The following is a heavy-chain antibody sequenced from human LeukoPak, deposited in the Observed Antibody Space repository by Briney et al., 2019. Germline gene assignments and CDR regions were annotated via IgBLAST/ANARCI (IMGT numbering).Heavy chain of an antibody. J-gene: IGHJ1*01. Sequence: PGGSLRLSCAASGFVFANYWMSWVRQAPGKGLEWVAIISYDGSNKYYANSVKGRFTISRDSSKNTLYLQMNRLRAEDTAVYYCAKGPPDTVQCFQHWGQGTLVTVSS. CDR2: ISYDGSNK. V-gene: IGHV3-30*18. D-gene: IGHD5-18*01. CDR3: AKGPPDTVQCFQH. CDR1: GFVFANYW.